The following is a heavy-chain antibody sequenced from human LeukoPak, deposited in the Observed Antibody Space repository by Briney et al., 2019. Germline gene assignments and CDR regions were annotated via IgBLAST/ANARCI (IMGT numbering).Heavy chain of an antibody. CDR2: IFDSGYSGSP. CDR3: ARRRYGNAIDY. J-gene: IGHJ4*02. D-gene: IGHD4-11*01. CDR1: GGSIARSYSY. V-gene: IGHV4-39*02. Sequence: SETLSLTCTVSGGSIARSYSYWGWFRQPPGKGLEWIGSIFDSGYSGSPFSHRSLRSRVTISGDTSINLFSLNRTSVTAADTAVYYCARRRYGNAIDYWGQGAPVTVSS.